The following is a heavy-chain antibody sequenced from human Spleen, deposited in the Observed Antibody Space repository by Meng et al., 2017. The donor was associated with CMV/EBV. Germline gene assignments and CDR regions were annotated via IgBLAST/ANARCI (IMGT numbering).Heavy chain of an antibody. J-gene: IGHJ4*02. CDR3: AGAFRGGYYTNDY. D-gene: IGHD3-3*01. Sequence: CATSGFTFSSYSMNWVRQAPGKGLEWVSFISSTSRYIFYADSVKGRFTISRDNAKNSVYIQMNSLRAEDTAVYYCAGAFRGGYYTNDYWGQGTLVTSPQ. CDR1: GFTFSSYS. CDR2: ISSTSRYI. V-gene: IGHV3-21*01.